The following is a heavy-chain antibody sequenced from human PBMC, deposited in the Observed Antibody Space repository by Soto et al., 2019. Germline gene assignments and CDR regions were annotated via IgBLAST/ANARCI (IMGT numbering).Heavy chain of an antibody. CDR2: VYYDGKT. CDR1: GDFISSHY. J-gene: IGHJ2*01. CDR3: ARPKGIAPAVWYFDL. D-gene: IGHD2-15*01. V-gene: IGHV4-59*08. Sequence: QVQLQESGPGLVKPSETLSLTCTVSGDFISSHYWSWIRQPPGKGLEWIGYVYYDGKTDSSPSLKSRVTISLDTSKNQISLSRTSVTAADTAVYYCARPKGIAPAVWYFDLWGRGTLVTVSS.